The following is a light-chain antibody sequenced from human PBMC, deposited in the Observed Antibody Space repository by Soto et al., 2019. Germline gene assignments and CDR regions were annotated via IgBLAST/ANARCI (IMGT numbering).Light chain of an antibody. CDR2: AAS. J-gene: IGKJ4*01. V-gene: IGKV1-39*01. Sequence: DIQMTQSPSSLSASVGDRVTITCRAGQYIGRYLNWYQQKPGKAPKLLIYAASSLQSGVPSRFSGSGSGTDFTLTISCLQSEDFATYYCQQYYSYPLTFGGGTKVDIK. CDR3: QQYYSYPLT. CDR1: QYIGRY.